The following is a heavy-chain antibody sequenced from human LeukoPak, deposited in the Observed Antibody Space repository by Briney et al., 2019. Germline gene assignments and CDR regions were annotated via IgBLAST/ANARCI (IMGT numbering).Heavy chain of an antibody. CDR3: AKLKGGRLEGYYFDY. V-gene: IGHV3-23*01. CDR2: ISGSGGGT. CDR1: GLTISTLS. Sequence: PGGSLTLSCPASGLTISTLSWSWVRQAPGKGLEWVSSISGSGGGTYFADSVKGRFTISKDNSKNTLYLHMDIVRAEDTAVYYCAKLKGGRLEGYYFDYWGQGTLVTVSS. J-gene: IGHJ4*02. D-gene: IGHD1-26*01.